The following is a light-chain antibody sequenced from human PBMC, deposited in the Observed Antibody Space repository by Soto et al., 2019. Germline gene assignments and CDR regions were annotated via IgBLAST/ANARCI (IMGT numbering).Light chain of an antibody. CDR2: DVR. Sequence: QSALTQPASVSGSPGQSITISCTGTSSDIGGYNYVSWYQHHPGKAPKLMIYDVRRRPSGVSDRFSGSKSGNTASLTISGLQAEDEADYYCSSDISSSAPYVFGTGTKVTVL. CDR1: SSDIGGYNY. J-gene: IGLJ1*01. V-gene: IGLV2-14*03. CDR3: SSDISSSAPYV.